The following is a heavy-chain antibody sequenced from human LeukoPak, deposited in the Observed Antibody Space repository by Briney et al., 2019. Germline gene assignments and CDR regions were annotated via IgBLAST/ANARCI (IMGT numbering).Heavy chain of an antibody. D-gene: IGHD6-19*01. V-gene: IGHV1-69*13. CDR3: ARERAGAGNFQN. CDR1: GGTFSSYA. J-gene: IGHJ1*01. CDR2: IIPIFGTA. Sequence: SVKVSCNASGGTFSSYAISWVRQAPGQGLEWMGGIIPIFGTANYAQKFQGRVTITADESTSTAYMELSSLRSEDTAVYYCARERAGAGNFQNWGPGPPVPVPP.